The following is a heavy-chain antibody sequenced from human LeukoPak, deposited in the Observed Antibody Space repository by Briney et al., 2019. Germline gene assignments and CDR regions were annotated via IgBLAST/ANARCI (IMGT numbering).Heavy chain of an antibody. CDR3: ARHSTASGYLNYFDY. D-gene: IGHD1-1*01. CDR1: GDTFTSYY. Sequence: ASVKVSCKASGDTFTSYYMHWVRQAPGQGLEWMGIINPSGGGTTYAQKFQGRVTMTRDTSTSTFYMELSSLRSEDTAVYYCARHSTASGYLNYFDYWGQGTLVTVSS. V-gene: IGHV1-46*01. J-gene: IGHJ4*02. CDR2: INPSGGGT.